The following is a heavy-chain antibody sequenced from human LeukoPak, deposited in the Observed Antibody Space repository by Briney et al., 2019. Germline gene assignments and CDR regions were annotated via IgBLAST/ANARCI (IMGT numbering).Heavy chain of an antibody. Sequence: PSETLSLTCTVSGGSISSYYWSWIRQPPGKGLEWVGYIRYSGSTNCNPSLESRATISVDSSKNQFSLKLTSVTAADTAVYYCARGGNWFDPWGQGTLVTVSS. CDR1: GGSISSYY. CDR2: IRYSGST. V-gene: IGHV4-59*01. J-gene: IGHJ5*02. D-gene: IGHD3-16*01. CDR3: ARGGNWFDP.